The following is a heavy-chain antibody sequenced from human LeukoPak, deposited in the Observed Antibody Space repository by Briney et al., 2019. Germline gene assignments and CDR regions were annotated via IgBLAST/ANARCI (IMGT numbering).Heavy chain of an antibody. D-gene: IGHD4-17*01. V-gene: IGHV3-21*05. J-gene: IGHJ4*02. CDR3: ARDQGGAGFDS. CDR2: INSGTNDR. CDR1: GFTFSVYS. Sequence: GGSLRLSCVASGFTFSVYSMNWVRQAPGKGLEWLSHINSGTNDRYYADSVKGRFTISRDNAKNSVFLQMNSLRVDDTAVYYCARDQGGAGFDSWGQGTLVTVS.